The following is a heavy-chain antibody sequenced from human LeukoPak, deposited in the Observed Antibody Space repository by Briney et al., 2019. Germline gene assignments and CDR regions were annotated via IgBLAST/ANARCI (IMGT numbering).Heavy chain of an antibody. V-gene: IGHV3-64*01. Sequence: GGSLRLSCAASGFTFSSYDMQWVRQAPGKGLKYVSAISGNGGTTYYANSVKGRFTISRDNSKNTLYLQMGSLRAEDMAVYYCARDGARYSGSYYNDYWGQGTLVTVSS. CDR3: ARDGARYSGSYYNDY. CDR1: GFTFSSYD. D-gene: IGHD1-26*01. CDR2: ISGNGGTT. J-gene: IGHJ4*02.